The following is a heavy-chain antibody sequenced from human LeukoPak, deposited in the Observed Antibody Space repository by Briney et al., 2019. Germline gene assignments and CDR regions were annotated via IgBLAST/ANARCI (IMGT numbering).Heavy chain of an antibody. J-gene: IGHJ5*02. CDR3: ARDRGGSILDWFDP. V-gene: IGHV4-4*07. D-gene: IGHD2-15*01. CDR2: IYTSGST. Sequence: SETLSLTCTVSGGSISSYYWSWIRQPAGKGLEWIGRIYTSGSTNYNPSLKSRVTMSVDTSKNQFSLKLRSVTAADTAVYYCARDRGGSILDWFDPWGQGTLVTVSS. CDR1: GGSISSYY.